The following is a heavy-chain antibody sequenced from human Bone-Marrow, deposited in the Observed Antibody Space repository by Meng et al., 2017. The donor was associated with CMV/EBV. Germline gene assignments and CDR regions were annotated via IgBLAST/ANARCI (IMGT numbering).Heavy chain of an antibody. CDR2: IYYSGST. Sequence: SETLSLTCAVYGASFSDYYWSWIRQSPGKGLEWIGSIYYSGSTYYNPSLKSRVTISVDTSKNQFSLKLSSVTAADTAVYYCARHGGYSYGYGIDFDYWGQGTLVTGSS. CDR3: ARHGGYSYGYGIDFDY. J-gene: IGHJ4*02. CDR1: GASFSDYY. V-gene: IGHV4-34*01. D-gene: IGHD5-18*01.